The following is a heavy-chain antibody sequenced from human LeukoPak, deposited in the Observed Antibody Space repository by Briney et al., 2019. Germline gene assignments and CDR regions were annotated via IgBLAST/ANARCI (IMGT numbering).Heavy chain of an antibody. CDR3: ARRVGSYCSSTSCYYYGMDV. CDR1: GGSTSSYY. V-gene: IGHV4-59*01. CDR2: IYYSGST. D-gene: IGHD2-2*01. J-gene: IGHJ6*02. Sequence: SETLSLTCTVSGGSTSSYYWSWIRQPPGKGLEWIGYIYYSGSTNYNPSLKSRVTISVDTSKNQFSLKLSSVTAADTAVYYCARRVGSYCSSTSCYYYGMDVWGQGTTVTVSS.